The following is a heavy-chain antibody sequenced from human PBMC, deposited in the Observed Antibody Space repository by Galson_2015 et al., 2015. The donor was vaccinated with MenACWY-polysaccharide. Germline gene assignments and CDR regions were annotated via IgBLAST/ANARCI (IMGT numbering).Heavy chain of an antibody. CDR3: ARGTSFWSGKPYYYYYMDV. V-gene: IGHV1-8*01. D-gene: IGHD3-3*01. CDR2: MNPNSGNT. Sequence: SVKVSCKASGYTFTSYDINWVRQATGQGLEWMGWMNPNSGNTGYAQKFQGRVTMTRNTSISTAYMELSSLRSEDTAVYYCARGTSFWSGKPYYYYYMDVWGKGTTVTVSS. J-gene: IGHJ6*03. CDR1: GYTFTSYD.